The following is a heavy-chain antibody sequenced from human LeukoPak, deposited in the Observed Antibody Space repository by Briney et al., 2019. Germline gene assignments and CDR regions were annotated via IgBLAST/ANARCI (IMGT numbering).Heavy chain of an antibody. CDR3: ARGMFHGYCTDY. CDR2: IKSDGITT. CDR1: GFTFTNYW. J-gene: IGHJ4*02. Sequence: GGSERLCCAASGFTFTNYWIHWVRQAPGKGLMWVSRIKSDGITTNYADSVKGRFTISRDNAKNTVYLQMNSLRAEDTAVYFCARGMFHGYCTDYWGQGTWVPVSS. V-gene: IGHV3-74*01. D-gene: IGHD3-3*01.